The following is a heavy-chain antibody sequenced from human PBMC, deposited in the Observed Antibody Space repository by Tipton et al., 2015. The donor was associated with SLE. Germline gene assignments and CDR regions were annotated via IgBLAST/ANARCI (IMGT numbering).Heavy chain of an antibody. D-gene: IGHD3-3*01. CDR1: GFTFSSYS. Sequence: SLRLSCAASGFTFSSYSMNWVRQAPGKGLEWVSYISSSSSTIYYADSVKGRFTISRDNAKNSLYLQMNSLRAEDTAVYYCARDYLASRVTSYDARGSGWFDPWGQGTLVTVSS. J-gene: IGHJ5*02. CDR3: ARDYLASRVTSYDARGSGWFDP. V-gene: IGHV3-48*04. CDR2: ISSSSSTI.